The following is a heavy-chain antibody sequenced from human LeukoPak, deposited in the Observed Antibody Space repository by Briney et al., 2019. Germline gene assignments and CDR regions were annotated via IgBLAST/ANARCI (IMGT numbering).Heavy chain of an antibody. CDR3: ARGTYYDFWSGYPFDY. CDR2: IIPIFGIA. D-gene: IGHD3-3*01. V-gene: IGHV1-69*05. J-gene: IGHJ4*02. CDR1: GGTFSSYA. Sequence: ASVKVSCKASGGTFSSYAISWVRQAPGQGLEWMGRIIPIFGIANYAQKFQGRVTITTDESTSTAYMELSSLRSEDTAVYYCARGTYYDFWSGYPFDYWGQGTLVTVSS.